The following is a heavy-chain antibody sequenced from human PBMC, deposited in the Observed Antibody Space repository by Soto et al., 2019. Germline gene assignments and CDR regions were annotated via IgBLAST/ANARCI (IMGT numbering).Heavy chain of an antibody. CDR1: GGTFSSYA. V-gene: IGHV1-69*13. J-gene: IGHJ4*02. D-gene: IGHD6-13*01. CDR3: ARDTPPSEAAGTAYDY. CDR2: IIPIFGTA. Sequence: SVKVSCKASGGTFSSYAISWVRQAPGQGLEWMGGIIPIFGTANYAQKFQGRVTITADESTSTAYMELSSLRSEDTDVYYCARDTPPSEAAGTAYDYWGQGTLVTVSS.